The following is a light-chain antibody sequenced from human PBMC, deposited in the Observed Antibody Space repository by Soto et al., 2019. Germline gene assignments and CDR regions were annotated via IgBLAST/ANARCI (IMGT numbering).Light chain of an antibody. Sequence: QAVVTQPPSASGTPGQRVTISCSGSSSNIGINTVNWYQQLPGTAPKLLIYSNNPRPSGVPDRFSGSKSGTSASLAISGLQSEDEADYYCAAWDDSLNGVVFGGGTKLTVL. V-gene: IGLV1-44*01. CDR1: SSNIGINT. J-gene: IGLJ2*01. CDR2: SNN. CDR3: AAWDDSLNGVV.